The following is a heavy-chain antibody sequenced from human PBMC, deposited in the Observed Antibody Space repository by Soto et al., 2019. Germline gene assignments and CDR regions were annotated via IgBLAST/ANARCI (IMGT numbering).Heavy chain of an antibody. J-gene: IGHJ3*02. V-gene: IGHV3-48*03. CDR1: GLTFSSYE. Sequence: XGSLRLSVAASGLTFSSYEKNEVGQAPGKGLEWVSYISSSGSTIYYADSVKGRFTISRDNAKNSLYLQMNSLRAEDTAVYYCASEVEVVQADAFDIWGQGTMVIFSS. CDR2: ISSSGSTI. CDR3: ASEVEVVQADAFDI. D-gene: IGHD3-22*01.